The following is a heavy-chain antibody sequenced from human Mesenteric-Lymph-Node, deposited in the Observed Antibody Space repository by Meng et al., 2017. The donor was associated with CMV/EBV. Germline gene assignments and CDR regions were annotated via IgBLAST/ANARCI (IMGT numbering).Heavy chain of an antibody. D-gene: IGHD5-12*01. CDR2: IIPIFGTA. J-gene: IGHJ4*02. V-gene: IGHV1-69*01. CDR1: GGTFSTHV. Sequence: KASGGTFSTHVFRWVRQAPGQGLEWMGGIIPIFGTANYAQKFQDRVTITADESTTTAYMGLSSLTSQDTAVYYCATGPLRGGYSELDHWGQGTLVTVSS. CDR3: ATGPLRGGYSELDH.